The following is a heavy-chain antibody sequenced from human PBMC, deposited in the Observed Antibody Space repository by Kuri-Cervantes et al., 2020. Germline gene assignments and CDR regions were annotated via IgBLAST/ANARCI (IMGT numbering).Heavy chain of an antibody. J-gene: IGHJ5*02. V-gene: IGHV3-7*05. CDR3: AKARDYGDYLNSFDP. D-gene: IGHD4-17*01. CDR1: GFAFNTYW. Sequence: GGSLRLSCAASGFAFNTYWMTWVRQAPGKGLEWVANIKQDGSEKFYVDSVKGRFTISRDNAKNSLYLQMNSLRAEDTAVYYCAKARDYGDYLNSFDPWGQGTLVTVSS. CDR2: IKQDGSEK.